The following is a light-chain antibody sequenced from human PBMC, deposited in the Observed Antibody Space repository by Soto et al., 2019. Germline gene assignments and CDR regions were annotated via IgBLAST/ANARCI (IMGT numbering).Light chain of an antibody. Sequence: QSALTQPASVSGSPGQSIAISCTGTSSDVGIYNYVSWYQQHPGKVPKLIIYEVTNRPSGVSNRFSGSKSGNTASLIISGLQAEDEADYYCTSYTTSSTRVFGTGTKLT. CDR3: TSYTTSSTRV. V-gene: IGLV2-14*01. J-gene: IGLJ1*01. CDR2: EVT. CDR1: SSDVGIYNY.